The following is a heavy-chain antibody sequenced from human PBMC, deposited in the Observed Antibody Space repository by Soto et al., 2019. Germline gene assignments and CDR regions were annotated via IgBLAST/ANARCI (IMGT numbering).Heavy chain of an antibody. Sequence: QVQLVQPGAEVKKPGASVKFSCKASGYIFTNFYIHWVRQAPGQGLEWIGIINPNGGSKNYAQNFQGRGTMTRDTSTSTVYMALSSLRSEDTAVYYCTRGLASGDYWGQGTLITVSS. CDR1: GYIFTNFY. CDR2: INPNGGSK. V-gene: IGHV1-46*03. CDR3: TRGLASGDY. J-gene: IGHJ4*02. D-gene: IGHD6-6*01.